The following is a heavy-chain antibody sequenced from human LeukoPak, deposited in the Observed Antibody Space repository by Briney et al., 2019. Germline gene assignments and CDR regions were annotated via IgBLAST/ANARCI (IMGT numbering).Heavy chain of an antibody. Sequence: GASVKVSCKASGYTFTSYDINWVRQATGQGLEWMGWMNPNSGNTGYAQKFQGRVTMTRNTSIGTAYMELSSLRSEDTAVYYCARKNSNYDFWSGYSRNWFDPWGQGTLVTVSS. J-gene: IGHJ5*02. CDR1: GYTFTSYD. V-gene: IGHV1-8*01. CDR3: ARKNSNYDFWSGYSRNWFDP. D-gene: IGHD3-3*01. CDR2: MNPNSGNT.